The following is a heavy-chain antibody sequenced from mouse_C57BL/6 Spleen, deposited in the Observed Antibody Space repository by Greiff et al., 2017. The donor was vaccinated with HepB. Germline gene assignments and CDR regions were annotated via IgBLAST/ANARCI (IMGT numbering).Heavy chain of an antibody. CDR2: IYPGDGDT. CDR3: AREGFAY. V-gene: IGHV1-82*01. J-gene: IGHJ3*01. CDR1: GYAFSSSW. Sequence: QVQLQQSGPELVKPGASVKISCKASGYAFSSSWMNWVKQRPGKGLEWIGRIYPGDGDTNYNVKFKGKATLTADKSSSTAYMQLSSLTSEDSAVYCCAREGFAYWGQGTLVTVSA.